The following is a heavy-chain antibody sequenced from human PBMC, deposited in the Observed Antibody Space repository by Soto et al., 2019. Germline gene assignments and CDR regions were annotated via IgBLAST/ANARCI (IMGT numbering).Heavy chain of an antibody. CDR3: ASPGYDSSAYFPNDH. CDR2: IIPVFGTP. Sequence: SVKVSCKASGGIFSNFVITWVRQAPGHGLEWMGQIIPVFGTPNYAQMFQGRVTITADESTSTAYMELSSLRSDDTAVYYCASPGYDSSAYFPNDHWGQGTLVTVSS. D-gene: IGHD3-22*01. V-gene: IGHV1-69*13. CDR1: GGIFSNFV. J-gene: IGHJ4*02.